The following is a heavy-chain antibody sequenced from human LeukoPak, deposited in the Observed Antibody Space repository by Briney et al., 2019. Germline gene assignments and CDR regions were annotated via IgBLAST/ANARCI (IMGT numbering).Heavy chain of an antibody. Sequence: PGGSLRLSCAASGFTFSSYSMKWVRQAPGKGLEWVSSISSSSSYIYYADSVKGRFTISRDNAKNSLYLQMNSLRAEDTAVYYCARDSARFTSIDYWGQGTLVTVSS. CDR2: ISSSSSYI. CDR1: GFTFSSYS. CDR3: ARDSARFTSIDY. D-gene: IGHD3-3*01. V-gene: IGHV3-21*01. J-gene: IGHJ4*02.